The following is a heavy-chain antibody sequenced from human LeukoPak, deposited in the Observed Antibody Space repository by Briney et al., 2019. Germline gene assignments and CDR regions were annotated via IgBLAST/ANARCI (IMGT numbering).Heavy chain of an antibody. Sequence: GGSLRLSCAASGFIFSSYTMNWVRQAPGKGLEWISYISGSSSTIYYTNSVKGRFTISRDNSKNTLYLQMNSLRAEDTAVYYCAKGSSGNYDYLDYWGQGTRVTVSS. D-gene: IGHD1-26*01. CDR3: AKGSSGNYDYLDY. CDR2: ISGSSSTI. V-gene: IGHV3-48*01. CDR1: GFIFSSYT. J-gene: IGHJ4*02.